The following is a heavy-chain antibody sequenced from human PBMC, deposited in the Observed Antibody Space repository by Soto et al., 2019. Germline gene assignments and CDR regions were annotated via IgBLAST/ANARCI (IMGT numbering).Heavy chain of an antibody. V-gene: IGHV3-72*01. CDR2: TRNKANSYTT. D-gene: IGHD3-22*01. Sequence: EVQLVESGGGLVQPGGSLRLSCAASGFTFSDHYMDWVRQAPGKGLEWVGRTRNKANSYTTEYAASVKGRFTISRDDSKNSLYLQMNSLKTEDTAVYYCAIGYYDSSGPSDYWGQGTLVTVSS. CDR1: GFTFSDHY. J-gene: IGHJ4*02. CDR3: AIGYYDSSGPSDY.